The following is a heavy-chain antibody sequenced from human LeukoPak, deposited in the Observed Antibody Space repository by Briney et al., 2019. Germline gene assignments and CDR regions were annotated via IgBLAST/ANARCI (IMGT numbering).Heavy chain of an antibody. Sequence: PSETLSLTCTVSGGSISSYYWSWIRQPPGKGLEWIGYIYYSGSTNYNPSLKSRVTISVDTSKNQFSLKLSSVTAADTAVYYCARVRIAAAGTVHYFDYWGQGTLVTVSS. CDR1: GGSISSYY. J-gene: IGHJ4*02. V-gene: IGHV4-59*01. D-gene: IGHD6-13*01. CDR3: ARVRIAAAGTVHYFDY. CDR2: IYYSGST.